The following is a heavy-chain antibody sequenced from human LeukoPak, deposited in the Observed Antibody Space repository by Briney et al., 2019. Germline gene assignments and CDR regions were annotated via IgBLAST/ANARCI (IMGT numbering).Heavy chain of an antibody. D-gene: IGHD2-15*01. CDR2: ISGGGSST. Sequence: GGSLRLSCAASGFTFNNSGMSWVRQAPQKGLEWVSAISGGGSSTYYADSVKGRFTISRDNSANTMYLQMSDLRAEDTAVYYCAKVLSWDIALPPGDVWGKGATVTVSS. CDR3: AKVLSWDIALPPGDV. J-gene: IGHJ6*04. CDR1: GFTFNNSG. V-gene: IGHV3-23*01.